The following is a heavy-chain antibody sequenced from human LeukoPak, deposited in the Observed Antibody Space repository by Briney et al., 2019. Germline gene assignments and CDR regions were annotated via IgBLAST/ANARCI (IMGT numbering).Heavy chain of an antibody. CDR1: GFTFSGYS. D-gene: IGHD2-2*03. J-gene: IGHJ4*02. Sequence: GGSLRLSCTASGFTFSGYSMNWIRQAPGKGLEWVSSFCTRSTSIYHAGSVKGRFAISRDNAKNTLYLQMNSLRAEDTAVYYCAKSGPGYCSSTSCEFDYWGQGTLVTVSS. CDR3: AKSGPGYCSSTSCEFDY. CDR2: FCTRSTSI. V-gene: IGHV3-21*04.